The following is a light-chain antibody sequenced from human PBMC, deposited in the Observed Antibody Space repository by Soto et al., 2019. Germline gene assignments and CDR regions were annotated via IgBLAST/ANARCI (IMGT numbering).Light chain of an antibody. Sequence: QAVVTQPTSASGTPGQRVTISCSGSSSNIGSNTVNWYQQLPGTAPKLLIYSNNQRPSGVPDRFSGSKSGPSASLAISGLQSEDEADYYCAAWDDSLNGRYVFGTGTKLTV. V-gene: IGLV1-44*01. J-gene: IGLJ1*01. CDR2: SNN. CDR3: AAWDDSLNGRYV. CDR1: SSNIGSNT.